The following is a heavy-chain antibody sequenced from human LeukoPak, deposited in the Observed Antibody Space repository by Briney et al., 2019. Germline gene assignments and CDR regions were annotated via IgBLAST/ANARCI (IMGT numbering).Heavy chain of an antibody. V-gene: IGHV4-59*08. J-gene: IGHJ5*02. Sequence: SETLSLTCTVSGGSISGYYWSWIRQPPGKRLEWIGYVHDTGATNYNPSLKSRFTISLDTSKTQFSLYLSSVPAADTAVYYCARLPLIATTRGGFDPWGQGTLVTVSS. CDR1: GGSISGYY. D-gene: IGHD1/OR15-1a*01. CDR3: ARLPLIATTRGGFDP. CDR2: VHDTGAT.